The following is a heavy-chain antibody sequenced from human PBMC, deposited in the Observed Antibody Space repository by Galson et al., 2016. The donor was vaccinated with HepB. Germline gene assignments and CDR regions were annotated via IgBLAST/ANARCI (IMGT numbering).Heavy chain of an antibody. CDR2: IFHSGTT. J-gene: IGHJ1*01. Sequence: CTVSGGSISSGGYYWSWIRQHPGKGLEWIGYIFHSGTTYYNPSLKSRVIISIDTSKNQFSLTLSSVTAADTAVYYCARAAGCGGDCFQRWGQGALVTVSS. CDR1: GGSISSGGYY. V-gene: IGHV4-31*03. CDR3: ARAAGCGGDCFQR. D-gene: IGHD2-21*02.